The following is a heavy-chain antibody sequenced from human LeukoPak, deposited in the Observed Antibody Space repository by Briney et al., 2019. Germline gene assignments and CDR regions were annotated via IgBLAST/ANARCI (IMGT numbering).Heavy chain of an antibody. CDR2: IKSNADGGTP. CDR1: GFSFMNAW. V-gene: IGHV3-15*01. D-gene: IGHD2/OR15-2a*01. CDR3: TTFYHEYSPY. J-gene: IGHJ4*02. Sequence: PGGSPRLSCAASGFSFMNAWMIRVRQAPGKGLEWVGRIKSNADGGTPDYAAPARGRFTISRDDSKNTLYLQMNSLKTEDTAVYYCTTFYHEYSPYWGRGTLVTVSS.